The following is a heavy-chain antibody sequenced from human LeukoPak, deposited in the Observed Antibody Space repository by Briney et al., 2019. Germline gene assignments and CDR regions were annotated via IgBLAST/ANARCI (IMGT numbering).Heavy chain of an antibody. V-gene: IGHV3-66*02. J-gene: IGHJ4*02. CDR2: IYSGGST. CDR3: ARDGRDSGSYYTDY. Sequence: GGSLRLSCAASGFTFINAWMTWVRQAPGKGLEWVSVIYSGGSTYYAAAVKGRFTISRDNSKNTLYLQMNSLRAEDTAVYYCARDGRDSGSYYTDYWGQGTLVTVSS. CDR1: GFTFINAW. D-gene: IGHD1-26*01.